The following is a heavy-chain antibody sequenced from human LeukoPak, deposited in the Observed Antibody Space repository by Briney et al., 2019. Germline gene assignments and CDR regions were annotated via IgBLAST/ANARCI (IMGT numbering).Heavy chain of an antibody. CDR2: IYSGGST. V-gene: IGHV3-66*01. J-gene: IGHJ6*02. CDR3: ARGSVTTGPFGMDV. Sequence: HPGGSLRLSCAASGFTVSSNYMSWVRQAPGKGLEWVSVIYSGGSTYYADSVKGRFTISRDNSKYTLYLQMNSLRAEDTAVYYCARGSVTTGPFGMDVWGQGTTVTVSS. CDR1: GFTVSSNY. D-gene: IGHD5-18*01.